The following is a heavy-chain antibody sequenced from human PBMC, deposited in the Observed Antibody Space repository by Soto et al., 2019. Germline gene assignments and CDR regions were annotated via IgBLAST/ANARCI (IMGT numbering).Heavy chain of an antibody. CDR3: ARGEYGPHLDY. V-gene: IGHV4-4*02. CDR1: SGSISSSNW. CDR2: IYHGGST. D-gene: IGHD3-10*01. Sequence: QVQLQESGPGLVKPSGTLSLTCAVSSGSISSSNWWSWVRQPPGKGLEWIGEIYHGGSTSYNPSLMSRVTISIDNSKTQFSLNLLSVTAADTAVYYCARGEYGPHLDYWGQGTLVTVSS. J-gene: IGHJ4*02.